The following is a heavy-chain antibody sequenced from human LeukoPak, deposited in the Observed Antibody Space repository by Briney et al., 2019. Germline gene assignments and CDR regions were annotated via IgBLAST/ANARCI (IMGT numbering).Heavy chain of an antibody. CDR2: IYHSGST. J-gene: IGHJ6*02. D-gene: IGHD2-15*01. CDR1: GGSISSGGYS. V-gene: IGHV4-30-2*01. CDR3: ARAASSGGAFYGMDV. Sequence: PSETLSLTCAVSGGSISSGGYSWSWIRQPPGKGLEWIGYIYHSGSTYYNPSLKSRVTISVDRSKNQFSLKLSSVTAAHTAVYYCARAASSGGAFYGMDVWGQGTTVTVSS.